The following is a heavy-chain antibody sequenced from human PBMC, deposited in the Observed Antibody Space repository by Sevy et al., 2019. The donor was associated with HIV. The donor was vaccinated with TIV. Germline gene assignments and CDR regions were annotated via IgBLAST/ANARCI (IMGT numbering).Heavy chain of an antibody. Sequence: GGSLRLSCTVSGFTFGDYTLSWVRQAPGKGLEWVAFIRGKPYGGTTEYAASVKGRFTISRDDSKNIAYLQMNSLKTEDTAVYYCTRVEGAADWGMDVWGQGTTVTVSS. V-gene: IGHV3-49*04. CDR3: TRVEGAADWGMDV. CDR1: GFTFGDYT. D-gene: IGHD1-26*01. CDR2: IRGKPYGGTT. J-gene: IGHJ6*02.